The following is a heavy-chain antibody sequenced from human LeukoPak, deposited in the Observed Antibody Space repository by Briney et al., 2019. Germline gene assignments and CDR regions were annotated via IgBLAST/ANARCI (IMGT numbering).Heavy chain of an antibody. CDR1: GGSICPYY. J-gene: IGHJ6*02. CDR3: ARDHWLFPSKTRYYYGMDV. CDR2: IDPSGSA. Sequence: SETLSLTCVVSGGSICPYYWSWIRQSPGKGLEWIGYIDPSGSASYNPSLKSRVTIFVDTSKNLFSLILTSVSASDTAIYYCARDHWLFPSKTRYYYGMDVWGQGTTVTVSS. D-gene: IGHD3-9*01. V-gene: IGHV4-59*01.